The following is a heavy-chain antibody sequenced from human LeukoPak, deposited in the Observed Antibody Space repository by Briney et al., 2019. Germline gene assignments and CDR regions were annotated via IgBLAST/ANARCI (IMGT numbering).Heavy chain of an antibody. CDR3: VKDRGDTHNSGYFVY. J-gene: IGHJ4*02. CDR1: GGSFGDYH. V-gene: IGHV4-34*01. Sequence: SETLSLTCALSGGSFGDYHWSWIRQPPGKGLEWIGEIHQRGVTTYNPSLKSRVTLSIDASKRQFSVKLTSVTAADTAVYYCVKDRGDTHNSGYFVYWGQGTLVTVSS. CDR2: IHQRGVT. D-gene: IGHD3-10*01.